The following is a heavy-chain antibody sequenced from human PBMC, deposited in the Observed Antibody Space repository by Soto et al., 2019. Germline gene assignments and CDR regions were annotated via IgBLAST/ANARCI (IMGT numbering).Heavy chain of an antibody. V-gene: IGHV2-5*02. CDR1: GFSLSTSGVG. J-gene: IGHJ3*02. D-gene: IGHD4-17*01. CDR3: AHSLTVWTTVRGGAFDI. CDR2: IYWDDDK. Sequence: QITLKESGPPLVKPTQTLTLTCTFSGFSLSTSGVGVGWIRQPPGKALEWLALIYWDDDKRYSPSLKSRLTITKDTSKNQVVLTMTNMDPVDTATYYCAHSLTVWTTVRGGAFDIWGQGTMVTVSS.